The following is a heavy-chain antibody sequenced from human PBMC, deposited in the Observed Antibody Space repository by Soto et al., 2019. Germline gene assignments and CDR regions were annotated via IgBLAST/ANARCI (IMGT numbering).Heavy chain of an antibody. Sequence: AGGSLRLSCAASGFTFSSFWMSWVRQAPGKGLEWVANIKTDGSETHYVDSVKGRFTISRDNPKTSLFLQMNSLRVEDTAVYFCTSDRYPRFYHGSGSYPYYWGQGTQVTVSS. CDR2: IKTDGSET. CDR1: GFTFSSFW. CDR3: TSDRYPRFYHGSGSYPYY. D-gene: IGHD3-10*01. V-gene: IGHV3-7*03. J-gene: IGHJ4*02.